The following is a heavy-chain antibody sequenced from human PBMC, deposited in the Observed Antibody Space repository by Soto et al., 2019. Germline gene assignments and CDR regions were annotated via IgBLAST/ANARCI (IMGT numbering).Heavy chain of an antibody. CDR2: ISGSGGSI. D-gene: IGHD2-2*01. CDR3: AKVVRCSSTSCYERWFDP. CDR1: GFTFSSYA. V-gene: IGHV3-23*01. J-gene: IGHJ5*02. Sequence: PGGSLRLSCAASGFTFSSYAMNWVRQAPGKGLEWVSAISGSGGSIYYTDSVKGRFTISRDNSKNTLYLQMNSLRDEDTAVYYCAKVVRCSSTSCYERWFDPWGQGTLVTVSS.